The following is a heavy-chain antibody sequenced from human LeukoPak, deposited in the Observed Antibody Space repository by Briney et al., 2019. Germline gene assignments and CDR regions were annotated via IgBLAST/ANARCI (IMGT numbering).Heavy chain of an antibody. CDR2: INQDGSKK. V-gene: IGHV3-7*04. Sequence: GGSLRLSCAASGFTFSSYAMNWVRQAPGKGLEWVANINQDGSKKYYVDSVKGRFTISRDNVKNSVYLQMNSLRAEDTAVYSCARAVAAADSYWGRGTLVTVSS. J-gene: IGHJ4*02. D-gene: IGHD6-13*01. CDR1: GFTFSSYA. CDR3: ARAVAAADSY.